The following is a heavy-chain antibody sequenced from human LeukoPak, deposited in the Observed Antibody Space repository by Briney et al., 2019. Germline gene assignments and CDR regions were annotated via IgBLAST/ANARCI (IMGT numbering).Heavy chain of an antibody. CDR3: ARDATGTSLYYYYMDV. Sequence: SETLSLTCTVSGGSISSYYWSWIRQPAGKGLEWIGRIYTSGSTNYNPSLKSRVTMSVDTSKNQFSLKLSSVTAADTAVYYCARDATGTSLYYYYMDVWGKGTTVTVSS. D-gene: IGHD1-7*01. V-gene: IGHV4-4*07. J-gene: IGHJ6*03. CDR1: GGSISSYY. CDR2: IYTSGST.